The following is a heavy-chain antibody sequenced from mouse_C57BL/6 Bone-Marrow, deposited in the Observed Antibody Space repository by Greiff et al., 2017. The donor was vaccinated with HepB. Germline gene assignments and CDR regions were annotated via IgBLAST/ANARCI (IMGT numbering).Heavy chain of an antibody. CDR3: TRRDGPYYSNYWPWFAY. Sequence: EVQLVESGGGLVQPGGSMKLSCAASGFTFSDAWMDWVRQSPEKGLEWVAEIRNKANNHATYYAESVKGRFTISRDDSKSSVYLQMNSLRAEDTGIYYCTRRDGPYYSNYWPWFAYWGQGTLVTVSA. CDR2: IRNKANNHAT. CDR1: GFTFSDAW. V-gene: IGHV6-6*01. J-gene: IGHJ3*01. D-gene: IGHD2-5*01.